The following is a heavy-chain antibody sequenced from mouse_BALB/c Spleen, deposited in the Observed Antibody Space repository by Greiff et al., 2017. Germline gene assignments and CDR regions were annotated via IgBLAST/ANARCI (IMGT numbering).Heavy chain of an antibody. CDR1: GFTFSSYY. J-gene: IGHJ4*01. CDR3: ASYRYDGYYYYAMDY. V-gene: IGHV5-6-2*01. D-gene: IGHD2-14*01. Sequence: EVQLVESGGGLVKLGGSLKLSCAASGFTFSSYYMSWVRQTPEKRLELVAAINSNGGSTYYPDTVKGRFTISRDNAKNTLYLQMSSLKSEDTAFYYCASYRYDGYYYYAMDYWGQGTSVTVSS. CDR2: INSNGGST.